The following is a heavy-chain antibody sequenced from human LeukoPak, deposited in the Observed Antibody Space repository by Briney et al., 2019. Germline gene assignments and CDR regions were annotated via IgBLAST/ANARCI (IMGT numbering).Heavy chain of an antibody. CDR3: ATAAWDGNFYFDS. D-gene: IGHD1-26*01. J-gene: IGHJ4*02. V-gene: IGHV1-24*01. CDR1: GYTLPELS. Sequence: ASVEVSCKVSGYTLPELSMHWVRQAPGEGLEWVGGFDHEDGEAIYAQKFQGRVTLTEDTSTDTTYMELSSLRSEGTAVYFCATAAWDGNFYFDSWGQGTLVTVSS. CDR2: FDHEDGEA.